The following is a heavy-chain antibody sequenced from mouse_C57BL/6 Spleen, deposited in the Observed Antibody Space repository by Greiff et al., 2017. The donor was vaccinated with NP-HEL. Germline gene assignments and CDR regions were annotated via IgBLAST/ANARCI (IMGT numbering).Heavy chain of an antibody. V-gene: IGHV1-82*01. J-gene: IGHJ3*01. Sequence: QVQLKESGPELVKPGASVKISCKASGYAFSSSWMNWVKQRPGKGLEWIGRIYPGDGDTNYNGKFKGKATLTADKSSSTAYMQLSSLTSEDSAVYVCARGGTKGFAYWGQGTLVTVSA. D-gene: IGHD2-14*01. CDR1: GYAFSSSW. CDR2: IYPGDGDT. CDR3: ARGGTKGFAY.